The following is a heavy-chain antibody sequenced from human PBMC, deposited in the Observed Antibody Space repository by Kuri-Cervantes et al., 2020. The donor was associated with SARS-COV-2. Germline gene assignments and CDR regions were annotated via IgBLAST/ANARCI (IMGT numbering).Heavy chain of an antibody. Sequence: SVKVSCKASGYTFTSYDISWVRQAPGQGLEWMGGIIPIFGTANYAQKFQGRVTITADKSTSTAYMELSSLRSEDTAVYYCARAKYGSGSYKYYYYYGMDVWGQGTTVTVSS. CDR3: ARAKYGSGSYKYYYYYGMDV. CDR2: IIPIFGTA. J-gene: IGHJ6*02. D-gene: IGHD3-10*01. CDR1: GYTFTSYD. V-gene: IGHV1-69*06.